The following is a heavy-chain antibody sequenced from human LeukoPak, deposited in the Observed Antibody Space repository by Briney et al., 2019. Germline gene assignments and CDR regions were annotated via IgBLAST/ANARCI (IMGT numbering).Heavy chain of an antibody. J-gene: IGHJ4*02. Sequence: GGSLRLSCAASGFTFSNAWMNWVRQAPGKGLEWVGRIKSKTDGGTTDYAAPVKGRFTISRDDSKNTLYLQMNSLKTEDTAVYYCTTVVKGYYDFWSGYYTGRENFDYWGQGTLVTVSS. V-gene: IGHV3-15*07. CDR1: GFTFSNAW. D-gene: IGHD3-3*01. CDR3: TTVVKGYYDFWSGYYTGRENFDY. CDR2: IKSKTDGGTT.